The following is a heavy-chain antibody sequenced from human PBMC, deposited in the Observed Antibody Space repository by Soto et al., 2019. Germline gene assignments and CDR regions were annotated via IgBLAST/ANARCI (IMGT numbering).Heavy chain of an antibody. CDR1: GFSFSSNS. J-gene: IGHJ5*02. Sequence: DVQLVESGGGLVQPGGSLRLSCAASGFSFSSNSMNWVRQAPGKGLEWVSYISSSSDIMDYADSVKGSFTISRDNAKNSLYLQMNSLRAEENAVYYCESCQRGSQSSWFGPWGQGTRVIVSS. CDR3: ESCQRGSQSSWFGP. D-gene: IGHD2-2*01. V-gene: IGHV3-48*01. CDR2: ISSSSDIM.